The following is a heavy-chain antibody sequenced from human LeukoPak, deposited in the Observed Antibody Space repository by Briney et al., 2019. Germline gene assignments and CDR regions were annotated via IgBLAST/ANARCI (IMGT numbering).Heavy chain of an antibody. Sequence: ASVKVSCKASGYTFTGYYMHWVRQAPGQGLEWMGWINPNSGGTNYAQKFQGRVTMTRDTSISTAYMELSRLRSDDTAVYYCARSRTTSDVVVPAGRGLYYYYMDVWGKGTTVTVSS. J-gene: IGHJ6*03. CDR2: INPNSGGT. V-gene: IGHV1-2*02. CDR1: GYTFTGYY. CDR3: ARSRTTSDVVVPAGRGLYYYYMDV. D-gene: IGHD2-2*01.